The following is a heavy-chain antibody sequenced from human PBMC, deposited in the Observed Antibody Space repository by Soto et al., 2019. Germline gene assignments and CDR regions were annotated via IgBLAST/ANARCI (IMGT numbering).Heavy chain of an antibody. J-gene: IGHJ4*02. V-gene: IGHV3-74*01. Sequence: EVQLVESGGGLVQPGGSLRLSCAASGFTFSNYWMHWVRQAPGKGLVWVSRINSDGSSTSYADSVKGRFTISRDTAKNPLYLQLNSRRAEDTAVYYCARVGFGSGWYYFDYWGQGTLVTVSS. D-gene: IGHD6-19*01. CDR3: ARVGFGSGWYYFDY. CDR2: INSDGSST. CDR1: GFTFSNYW.